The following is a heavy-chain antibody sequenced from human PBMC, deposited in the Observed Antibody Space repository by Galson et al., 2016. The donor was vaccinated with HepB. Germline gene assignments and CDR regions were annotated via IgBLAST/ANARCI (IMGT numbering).Heavy chain of an antibody. V-gene: IGHV3-74*01. J-gene: IGHJ4*02. CDR2: INPGGGTT. CDR3: AKDTNSYYGSVSYPLFQN. D-gene: IGHD3-10*01. CDR1: GFTFSNYW. Sequence: SLRLSCAASGFTFSNYWIHWVRQAPGKGLVRVSRINPGGGTTGLADSVEGRFTISRDNAKNSLHLQMNSPRAEDTALYYWAKDTNSYYGSVSYPLFQNWGQGTLVTVSS.